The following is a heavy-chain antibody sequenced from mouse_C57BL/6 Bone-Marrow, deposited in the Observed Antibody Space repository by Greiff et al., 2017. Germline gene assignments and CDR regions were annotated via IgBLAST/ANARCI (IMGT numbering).Heavy chain of an antibody. CDR3: ALYYYGSSYFDY. Sequence: EVMLVESGPVLVKPGASVKMSCKASGYTFTDYYMNWVKQSHGKSLEWIGVINPYNGGTSYNQKFKGKATLTVDKSSSTAYMELNSLTSEDSAVYYCALYYYGSSYFDYWGQGTTLTVSS. V-gene: IGHV1-19*01. CDR2: INPYNGGT. D-gene: IGHD1-1*01. CDR1: GYTFTDYY. J-gene: IGHJ2*01.